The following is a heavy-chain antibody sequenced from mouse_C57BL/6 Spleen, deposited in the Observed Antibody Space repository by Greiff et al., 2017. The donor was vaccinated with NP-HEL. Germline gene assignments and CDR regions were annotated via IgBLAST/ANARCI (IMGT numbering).Heavy chain of an antibody. Sequence: QVQLQQPGAELVRPGSSVKLSCKASGYTFTSYWMDWVKQRPGQGLEWIGNIYPSDSETYYNQKFKDKATLTVDKSSSTAYMQRSSVTSEDSAVYYCARRGDYDPAWFAYWGQGTLVTVSA. CDR3: ARRGDYDPAWFAY. CDR1: GYTFTSYW. CDR2: IYPSDSET. D-gene: IGHD2-4*01. J-gene: IGHJ3*01. V-gene: IGHV1-61*01.